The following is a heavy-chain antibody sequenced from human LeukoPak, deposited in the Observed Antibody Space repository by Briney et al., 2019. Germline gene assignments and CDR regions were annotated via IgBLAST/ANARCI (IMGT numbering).Heavy chain of an antibody. CDR2: ISSSGGSI. V-gene: IGHV3-11*01. Sequence: GGSLRLSCVASGFTFSDYYMSWIRQAPGKGLECVSYISSSGGSIYYADSVKGRFTISRDNAKNSLYLQMNSLRAEDTAVYYCARDREPTDAFDIWGQGTMVTVSS. J-gene: IGHJ3*02. CDR1: GFTFSDYY. CDR3: ARDREPTDAFDI. D-gene: IGHD1-26*01.